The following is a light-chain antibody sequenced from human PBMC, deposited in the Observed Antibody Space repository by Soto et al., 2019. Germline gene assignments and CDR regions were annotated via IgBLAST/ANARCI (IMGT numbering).Light chain of an antibody. CDR3: PQIVRSPPT. CDR2: AAS. V-gene: IGKV1-39*01. J-gene: IGKJ4*01. CDR1: QRISNN. Sequence: DLQMTQSPSSLSASVGDRVTITCRASQRISNNLNWYQQKAGKAPKILIYAASSLQSEVPSRFSGSGSGIDFTLTISSLPAKDFVTYRCPQIVRSPPTIVGRTKV.